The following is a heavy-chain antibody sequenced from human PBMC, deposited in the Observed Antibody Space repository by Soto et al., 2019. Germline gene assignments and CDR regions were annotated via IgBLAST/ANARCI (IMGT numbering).Heavy chain of an antibody. CDR2: ISSSSSYI. CDR3: ARDPLRAEQWLVAGGDY. D-gene: IGHD6-19*01. J-gene: IGHJ4*02. CDR1: GFTFSSYS. V-gene: IGHV3-21*01. Sequence: GGSLRLSCAASGFTFSSYSMNWVRQAPGKGLEWVSSISSSSSYIYYADSVKGRFTISRDNAKNSLYLQMNSLRAEDTAVYYCARDPLRAEQWLVAGGDYWGQGTLVTVSS.